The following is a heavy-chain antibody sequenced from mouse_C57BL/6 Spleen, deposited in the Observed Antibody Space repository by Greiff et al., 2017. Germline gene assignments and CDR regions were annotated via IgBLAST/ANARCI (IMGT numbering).Heavy chain of an antibody. CDR1: GFTFSSYG. J-gene: IGHJ2*01. CDR2: ISSGGSYT. CDR3: ASYRYYFDY. Sequence: EVKLMESGGDLVKPGGSLKLSCAASGFTFSSYGMSWVRQTPDKRLEWVATISSGGSYTYYPDSVKGRFTISRDNAKNTLYLQMSSLKSEDTAMYYCASYRYYFDYWGQGTTLTVSS. V-gene: IGHV5-6*01. D-gene: IGHD2-12*01.